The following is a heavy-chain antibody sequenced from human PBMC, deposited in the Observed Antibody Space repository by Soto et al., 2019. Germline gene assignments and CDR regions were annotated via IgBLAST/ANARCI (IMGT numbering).Heavy chain of an antibody. V-gene: IGHV1-69*02. CDR3: ARSIVVVTALDY. CDR2: IIPILGIA. J-gene: IGHJ4*02. Sequence: SVKVSCKASGCTFSSYTISWVRQAPGQGLEWMGRIIPILGIANYAQKFQGRVTITADKSTSTAYMELSSLRSEDTAVYYCARSIVVVTALDYWGQGTLVTVSS. D-gene: IGHD2-21*02. CDR1: GCTFSSYT.